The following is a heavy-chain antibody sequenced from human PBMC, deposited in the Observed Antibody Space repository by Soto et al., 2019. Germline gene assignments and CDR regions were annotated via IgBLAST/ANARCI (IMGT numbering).Heavy chain of an antibody. J-gene: IGHJ6*02. V-gene: IGHV1-69*01. CDR1: GGTFSSYA. CDR2: FIPMFNRP. Sequence: QVQLVQSGAEVKKPGSSVKVSCKASGGTFSSYAISWVRQAPGQGLEWMGGFIPMFNRPHSARKFQGRVKNTADESTSTAYMDLSSLRSEDTAVYYCARGQFHHVSNYYYALDVWGQGTTVTVSS. CDR3: ARGQFHHVSNYYYALDV.